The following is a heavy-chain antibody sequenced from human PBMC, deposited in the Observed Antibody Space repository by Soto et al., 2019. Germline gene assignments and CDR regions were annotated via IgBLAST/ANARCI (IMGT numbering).Heavy chain of an antibody. D-gene: IGHD3-16*01. J-gene: IGHJ5*02. CDR3: ARVPTFGTPLAPNWFDP. CDR2: IIPIFGTA. CDR1: GGTFSSYA. Sequence: SCKASGGTFSSYAISWVRQAPGQGLEWMGGIIPIFGTANYAQKFQGRVTITADESTSTAYMELSSLRSEDTAVYYCARVPTFGTPLAPNWFDPWGQGTLVTVSS. V-gene: IGHV1-69*01.